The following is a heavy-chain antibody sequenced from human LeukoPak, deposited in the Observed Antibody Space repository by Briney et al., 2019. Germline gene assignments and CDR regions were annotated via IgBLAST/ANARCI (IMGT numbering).Heavy chain of an antibody. CDR2: INPNSGGT. Sequence: GASVKVSCKASGYTFTGYYMHWVRQAPGQGLEWMGGINPNSGGTNYAQKFQGRVTMTRDTSISTAYMELSRLRSDDTAVYYCAVRRKNCSGGSCYSWFDPWGQGTLVTVSS. CDR1: GYTFTGYY. V-gene: IGHV1-2*02. D-gene: IGHD2-15*01. CDR3: AVRRKNCSGGSCYSWFDP. J-gene: IGHJ5*02.